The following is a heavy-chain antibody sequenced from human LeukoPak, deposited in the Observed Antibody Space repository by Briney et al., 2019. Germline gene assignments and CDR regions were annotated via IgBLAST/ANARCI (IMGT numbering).Heavy chain of an antibody. CDR3: ARESSIGMDV. V-gene: IGHV3-74*03. CDR1: GFTFSGFW. J-gene: IGHJ6*02. CDR2: INSDGGST. Sequence: PGGSLRLSCAASGFTFSGFWMHWVRQTPDKGLVWVSRINSDGGSTKYADSVKGRFTVSRDNAENTLYLQLNSLRAEDTAVYYCARESSIGMDVWGQGTTVTVSS.